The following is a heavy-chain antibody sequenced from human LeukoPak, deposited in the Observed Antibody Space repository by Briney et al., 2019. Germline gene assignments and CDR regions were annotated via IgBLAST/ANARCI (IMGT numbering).Heavy chain of an antibody. J-gene: IGHJ4*02. Sequence: AGGSLRLSCAASGFTFSSYWMHWVRQAPGKGLVWVSRINSDGSSTSYADSVKGRFTISRDNAKNTLYLQMNSLRAEDTAVYYCARVDGVVDYYFDYWGQGTLVTVSS. V-gene: IGHV3-74*01. CDR1: GFTFSSYW. CDR2: INSDGSST. CDR3: ARVDGVVDYYFDY. D-gene: IGHD3-22*01.